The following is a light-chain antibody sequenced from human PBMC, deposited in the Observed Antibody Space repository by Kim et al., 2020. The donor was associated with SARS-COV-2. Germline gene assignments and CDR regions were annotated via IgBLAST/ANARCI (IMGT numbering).Light chain of an antibody. V-gene: IGLV6-57*03. CDR2: EDN. CDR1: RCSIAASF. Sequence: GATACTRSRCSIAASFVQWYQQRPGSAPSPLIYEDNQRPSGVPDRFSGSIDSSSNSASLTISGPKTEDEADYYCQSYDSSNQAWVFGGGTQLTVL. J-gene: IGLJ3*02. CDR3: QSYDSSNQAWV.